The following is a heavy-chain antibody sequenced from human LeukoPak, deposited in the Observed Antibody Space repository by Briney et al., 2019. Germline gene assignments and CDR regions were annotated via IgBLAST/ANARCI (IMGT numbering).Heavy chain of an antibody. CDR2: IYYSGST. J-gene: IGHJ5*02. CDR1: GGSISSSSYY. CDR3: ARGHTGQNWFDP. V-gene: IGHV4-39*01. Sequence: SETLSLTCTVSGGSISSSSYYWGWIRQPPGKGLEWIGSIYYSGSTYYNPSLKSRATISVDTSKNQFSLKLSSVTAADTAIYYCARGHTGQNWFDPWGQGTLVTVSS. D-gene: IGHD2-8*02.